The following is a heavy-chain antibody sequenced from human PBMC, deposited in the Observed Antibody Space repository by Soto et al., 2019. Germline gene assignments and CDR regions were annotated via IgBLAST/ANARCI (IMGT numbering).Heavy chain of an antibody. Sequence: SETLSLTCTVSGGSISSYYWSWIRRPPGKGLEWIGYIYYSGSTNYNPSLKSRVTISVDTSKNQFSLKLSSVTAADTAVYYCAREGGGVYYGSGSYHPLYYYYGMDVWGQGTTVTVSS. V-gene: IGHV4-59*12. CDR1: GGSISSYY. D-gene: IGHD3-10*01. CDR2: IYYSGST. J-gene: IGHJ6*02. CDR3: AREGGGVYYGSGSYHPLYYYYGMDV.